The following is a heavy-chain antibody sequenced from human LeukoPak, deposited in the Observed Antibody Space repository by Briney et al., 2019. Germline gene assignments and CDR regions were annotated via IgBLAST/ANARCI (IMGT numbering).Heavy chain of an antibody. V-gene: IGHV3-30*03. CDR1: GFTFSSYD. Sequence: GSLRLSCAASGFTFSSYDMHWVRQAPGMGLEWVAVILYDGSNKYYADSVKGRFTISRDNVKNSLYLQMNSLRAEDTAVYYCARGRQDNSLRRFDYWGQGTLVTVSS. D-gene: IGHD1-20*01. CDR3: ARGRQDNSLRRFDY. CDR2: ILYDGSNK. J-gene: IGHJ4*02.